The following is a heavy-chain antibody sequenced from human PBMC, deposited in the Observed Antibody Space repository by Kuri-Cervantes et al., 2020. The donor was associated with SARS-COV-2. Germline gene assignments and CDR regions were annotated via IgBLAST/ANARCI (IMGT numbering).Heavy chain of an antibody. CDR1: GYTFTGYY. J-gene: IGHJ6*02. D-gene: IGHD2-8*01. CDR2: FDPEDGER. Sequence: ASVKISCKASGYTFTGYYMHWVRQAPGQGLEWMGGFDPEDGERVSAQKFQGRVTMTEDTSTDTAYLELRSLRSDDTAVYYCATGLVDARSPLPSHYYGLSVWGQGTTVTVSS. V-gene: IGHV1-24*01. CDR3: ATGLVDARSPLPSHYYGLSV.